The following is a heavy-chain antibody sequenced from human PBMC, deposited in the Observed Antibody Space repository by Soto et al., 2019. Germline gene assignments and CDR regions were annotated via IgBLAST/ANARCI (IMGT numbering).Heavy chain of an antibody. CDR3: AKLMGATRGGFDS. Sequence: GGSLRLSCAASGFTFSSYAMSWVRQAPGKGLECVSPLSGSGTSTYYADSVKGRFTISRDNSKNTLYLQMNGLRADDTAVYYCAKLMGATRGGFDSWGQGTLVIV. CDR1: GFTFSSYA. J-gene: IGHJ4*02. V-gene: IGHV3-23*01. D-gene: IGHD1-26*01. CDR2: LSGSGTST.